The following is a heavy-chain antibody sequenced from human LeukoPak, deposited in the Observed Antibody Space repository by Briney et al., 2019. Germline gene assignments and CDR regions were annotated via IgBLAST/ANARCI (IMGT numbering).Heavy chain of an antibody. J-gene: IGHJ3*02. CDR3: VHLLEVAGPGNDAFDI. CDR1: GFSLSTSGVG. D-gene: IGHD6-19*01. CDR2: IYWHDDK. V-gene: IGHV2-5*01. Sequence: ESGPTLVNPTQTLTLTCNLSGFSLSTSGVGVGWIRQPPGKALEWLALIYWHDDKRYSPSLKTRLTITKDTSKNQVVLTMTNMDPVDAATYYCVHLLEVAGPGNDAFDIWGQGTMVTVSS.